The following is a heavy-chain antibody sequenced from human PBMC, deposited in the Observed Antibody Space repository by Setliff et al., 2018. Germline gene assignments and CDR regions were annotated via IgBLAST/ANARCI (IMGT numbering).Heavy chain of an antibody. V-gene: IGHV4-39*01. Sequence: NPSETLSLTCTVPGDSISSISYYWGWIRQPPGKGLEWIGTMYDSGKTYYNPSLKSRVTISVDTSKNQFSLRVRSVTAADTAVYYCATCRYQVPYDYWGQGKLVTVSS. CDR3: ATCRYQVPYDY. J-gene: IGHJ4*02. CDR2: MYDSGKT. D-gene: IGHD2-2*01. CDR1: GDSISSISYY.